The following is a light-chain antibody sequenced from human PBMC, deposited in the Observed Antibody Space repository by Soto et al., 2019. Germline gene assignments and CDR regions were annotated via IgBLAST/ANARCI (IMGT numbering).Light chain of an antibody. CDR1: SGHSRFA. V-gene: IGLV4-69*01. J-gene: IGLJ2*01. CDR2: VNNDCSH. CDR3: QTWGTGFHVV. Sequence: QLVLTQSPSASASLGASVKLTCTLSSGHSRFAIAWHQQHPEKGPRFLMKVNNDCSHTKGDGIPDRVSGSSSGAARFLTISSLQSEDEADYYCQTWGTGFHVVFGGGTKLTVL.